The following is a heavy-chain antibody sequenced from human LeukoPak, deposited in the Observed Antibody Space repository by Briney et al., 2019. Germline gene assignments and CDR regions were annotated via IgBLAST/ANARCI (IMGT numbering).Heavy chain of an antibody. CDR2: IYTSGST. Sequence: SETLSLTCTVSGYSISSGYYWGWIRQPPGKGLEWVGYIYTSGSTYYNPSLKSRVTISVDTSKNQFSLRLSSVTAADTALYYCAKTDHYYYFMDVWGKGTTVTVSS. V-gene: IGHV4-38-2*02. J-gene: IGHJ6*03. CDR1: GYSISSGYY. CDR3: AKTDHYYYFMDV. D-gene: IGHD2-21*02.